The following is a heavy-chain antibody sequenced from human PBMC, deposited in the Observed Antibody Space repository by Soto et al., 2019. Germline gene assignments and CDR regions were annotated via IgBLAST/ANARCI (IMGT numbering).Heavy chain of an antibody. CDR1: GFTFSTYW. J-gene: IGHJ4*02. CDR2: IDQEGTEA. Sequence: EVQLVESGGGLVQPGGSLRLSCAASGFTFSTYWMSCVRQAPGKGLEWVANIDQEGTEAYYVDSVKGRFTVSRDNAKNSLYLQMNSLRAEDTAVYYCARDRGMVITTTGYFDYWGQGTLVTVSS. D-gene: IGHD2-15*01. V-gene: IGHV3-7*01. CDR3: ARDRGMVITTTGYFDY.